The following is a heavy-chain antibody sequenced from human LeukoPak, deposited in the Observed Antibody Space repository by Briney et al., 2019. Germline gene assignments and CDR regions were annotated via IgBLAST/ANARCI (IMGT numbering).Heavy chain of an antibody. J-gene: IGHJ5*02. Sequence: GGSLRLSCAASGFTFSSYAMHWVRQAPGKGLEWVAVISYDGSNKYFADSVKGRFTISRDNARNSVYLQMNSLRAEDTAVYYCARVHTSSYAADLWGQGTLVTVSS. V-gene: IGHV3-30*04. CDR3: ARVHTSSYAADL. D-gene: IGHD3-22*01. CDR2: ISYDGSNK. CDR1: GFTFSSYA.